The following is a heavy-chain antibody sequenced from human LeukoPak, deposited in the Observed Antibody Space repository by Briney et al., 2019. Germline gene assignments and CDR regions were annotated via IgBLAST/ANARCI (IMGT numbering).Heavy chain of an antibody. CDR3: ARVAADGFDP. Sequence: ASVKVSCKASGYTFTSYDINWVRPVTGQGLEWMGWMNPNSGNTGYAQKFQGSVTMTRNTSISTAYMELSSLRSEDTAVYYCARVAADGFDPWGQGTLVTVSS. CDR1: GYTFTSYD. J-gene: IGHJ5*02. CDR2: MNPNSGNT. V-gene: IGHV1-8*01. D-gene: IGHD6-13*01.